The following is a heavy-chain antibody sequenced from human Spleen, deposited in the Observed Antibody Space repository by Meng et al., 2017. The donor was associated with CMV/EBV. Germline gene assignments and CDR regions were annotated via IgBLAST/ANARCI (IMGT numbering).Heavy chain of an antibody. CDR1: SISSSNYY. D-gene: IGHD5-18*01. Sequence: SISSSNYYWGWIRQPPGKGLEWIGSMHYSGSPYYNPSLKSRVIISVDTSKNQFSLKLRSVTAADTAIYYCAKNRGYSYGYSPDWFDPWGQGTLVTVSS. J-gene: IGHJ5*02. V-gene: IGHV4-39*01. CDR3: AKNRGYSYGYSPDWFDP. CDR2: MHYSGSP.